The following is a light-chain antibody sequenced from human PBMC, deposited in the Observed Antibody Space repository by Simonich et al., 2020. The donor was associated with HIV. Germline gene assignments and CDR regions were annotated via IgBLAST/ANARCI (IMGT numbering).Light chain of an antibody. V-gene: IGLV2-11*01. CDR2: DVS. CDR1: SSDVGGYHY. Sequence: SALTQPRSVSGSPGQSVTISCPGTSSDVGGYHYVPWYQHQPGKAPKPMIYDVSKRPSGGPDRFSGSKSGNTASLTISGLQAEDEADYYCCSYAGSYTWVFGGGTKLTVL. J-gene: IGLJ3*02. CDR3: CSYAGSYTWV.